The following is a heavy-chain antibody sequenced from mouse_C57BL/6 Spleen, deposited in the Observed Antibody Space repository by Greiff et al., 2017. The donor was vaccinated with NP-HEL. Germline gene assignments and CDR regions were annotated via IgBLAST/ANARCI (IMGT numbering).Heavy chain of an antibody. CDR3: AAAQAPMDY. J-gene: IGHJ4*01. Sequence: QVQLKESGAELARPGASVKLSCKASGYTFTSYGISWVKQRTGQGLEWIGEIYPRSGNTYYNEKFKGKATLTADKSSSTAYMELRSLTSEDSAVYFCAAAQAPMDYWGQGTSVTVSS. CDR2: IYPRSGNT. CDR1: GYTFTSYG. V-gene: IGHV1-81*01. D-gene: IGHD3-2*02.